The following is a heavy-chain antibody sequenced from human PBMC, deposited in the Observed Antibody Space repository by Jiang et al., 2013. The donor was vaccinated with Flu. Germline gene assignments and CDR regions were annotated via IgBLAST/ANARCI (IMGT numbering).Heavy chain of an antibody. D-gene: IGHD4-17*01. J-gene: IGHJ4*02. CDR3: AHRRPGDYAPDYFDY. V-gene: IGHV2-5*02. CDR2: IYWDDDK. Sequence: TQTLTLTCTFSGFSLSTSGVGVGWIRQPPGKALEWLALIYWDDDKRYSPSLKSRLTITKDTSKNQVVLTMTNMDPVDTATYYCAHRRPGDYAPDYFDYWGQGTLVTVSS. CDR1: GFSLSTSGVG.